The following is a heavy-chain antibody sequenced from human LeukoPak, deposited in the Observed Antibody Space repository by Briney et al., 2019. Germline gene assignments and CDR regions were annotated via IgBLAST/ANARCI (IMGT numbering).Heavy chain of an antibody. CDR3: ARVASQSY. CDR1: GGSFSGYY. CDR2: INHSGST. Sequence: PSETLSLTCAVYGGSFSGYYWSWTRQPPGKGLEWIGEINHSGSTNYNPSLKSRVTISVDTSKNQFSLKLSSVTAADTAVYYCARVASQSYWGQGTLVTVSS. V-gene: IGHV4-34*01. J-gene: IGHJ4*02.